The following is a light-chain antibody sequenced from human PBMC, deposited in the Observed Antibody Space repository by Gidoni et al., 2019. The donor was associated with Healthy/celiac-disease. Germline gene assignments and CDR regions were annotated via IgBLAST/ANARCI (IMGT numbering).Light chain of an antibody. CDR2: ASY. J-gene: IGKJ2*01. Sequence: SASVGDRVSITFQGSQSISSYLNWYQQKPGKGHKLLIYASYSLKSGVPSRFSVSGTGTDFTLTISSLQPEDFATYYCQQRYSTPLYTFGQGTKLEIK. CDR1: QSISSY. V-gene: IGKV1-39*01. CDR3: QQRYSTPLYT.